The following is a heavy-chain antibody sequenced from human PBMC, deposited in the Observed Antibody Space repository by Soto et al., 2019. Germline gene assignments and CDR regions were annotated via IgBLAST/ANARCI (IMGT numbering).Heavy chain of an antibody. CDR3: ARFPLPTTVTYDEDGMDV. V-gene: IGHV3-33*01. Sequence: QVQLVESGGGVVQPGRSLRLSCAASGFTFSSYGMHWVRQAPGKGLEWVAVIWYDGSNKYYADSVKGRFTISRDNSKNTLYLQMNSLRAEDTAVYYCARFPLPTTVTYDEDGMDVWGQGTTVTVSS. CDR2: IWYDGSNK. CDR1: GFTFSSYG. D-gene: IGHD4-4*01. J-gene: IGHJ6*02.